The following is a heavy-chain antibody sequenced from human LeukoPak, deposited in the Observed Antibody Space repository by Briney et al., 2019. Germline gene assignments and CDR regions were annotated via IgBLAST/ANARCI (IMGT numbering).Heavy chain of an antibody. V-gene: IGHV1-2*02. CDR2: INPNSGGT. CDR1: EYTFTGYY. CDR3: ARDLRVAVAGSDAFDI. D-gene: IGHD6-19*01. J-gene: IGHJ3*02. Sequence: GASVKVSCKTSEYTFTGYYMHWVRQAPGQGLEWMGWINPNSGGTNYAQKFQGRVTMTRDTSISTAYMELSRLRSDDTAVYYCARDLRVAVAGSDAFDIWGQGTMVTVSS.